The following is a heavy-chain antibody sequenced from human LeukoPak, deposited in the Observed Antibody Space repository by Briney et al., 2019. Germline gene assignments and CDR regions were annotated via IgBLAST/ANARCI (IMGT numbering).Heavy chain of an antibody. CDR1: GFIFSSSA. Sequence: SGGSLRLSRTASGFIFSSSAMTWVRQAPGKGLEWVSAISDSGGSTVYADSVRGRLTISRDNSKNTLYLQMSSLRDEDTAIYYCTKGGSYAPLDYWGQGTLVTVSS. D-gene: IGHD1-26*01. CDR2: ISDSGGST. CDR3: TKGGSYAPLDY. V-gene: IGHV3-23*01. J-gene: IGHJ4*02.